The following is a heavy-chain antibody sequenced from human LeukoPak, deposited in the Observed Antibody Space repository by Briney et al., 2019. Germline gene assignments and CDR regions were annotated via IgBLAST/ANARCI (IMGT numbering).Heavy chain of an antibody. Sequence: SETLSLTCTVSGGSISSYYWSWIRQPPGKGLEWNGYIYYSGSTNYNPSLKSRVTISVDTSRNQFSLKLSSVTAADTAVYYCARVAMYYDFWSGYHAEYFQHWGQGTLVTVSS. D-gene: IGHD3-3*01. J-gene: IGHJ1*01. V-gene: IGHV4-59*01. CDR3: ARVAMYYDFWSGYHAEYFQH. CDR2: IYYSGST. CDR1: GGSISSYY.